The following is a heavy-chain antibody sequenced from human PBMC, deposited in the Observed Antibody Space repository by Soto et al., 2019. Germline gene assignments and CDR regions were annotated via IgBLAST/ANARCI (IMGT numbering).Heavy chain of an antibody. CDR3: ARGFPSIAKEKYWFDP. V-gene: IGHV4-39*01. D-gene: IGHD6-6*01. Sequence: PSETLSLTCTVSGGSISSSSYYWGWIRQPPGKGLEWIGSIYYSGSTYYNPSLKSRVTISVDTSKNQFSLKLSSVTAADTAVYYCARGFPSIAKEKYWFDPWGQGTLVTVSS. J-gene: IGHJ5*02. CDR1: GGSISSSSYY. CDR2: IYYSGST.